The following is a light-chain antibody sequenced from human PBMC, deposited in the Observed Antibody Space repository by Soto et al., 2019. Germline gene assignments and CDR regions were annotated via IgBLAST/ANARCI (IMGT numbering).Light chain of an antibody. CDR2: DVS. CDR1: GSDVGGYTY. V-gene: IGLV2-14*01. CDR3: NSYTSTTTVYV. Sequence: ALTQPASVSGSPGQSITFSCTGTGSDVGGYTYVSWYQQHPGKAPKLIIHDVSNRPSGVSHRSSGSKSGNTASLTISGLQTEYESDYYCNSYTSTTTVYVSGTATNGTVL. J-gene: IGLJ1*01.